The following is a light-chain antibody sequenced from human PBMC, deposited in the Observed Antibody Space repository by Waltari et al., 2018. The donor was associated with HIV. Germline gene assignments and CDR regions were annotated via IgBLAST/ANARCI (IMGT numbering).Light chain of an antibody. CDR3: CSYAGAYTYV. Sequence: QSALTQPRSVSVSPGQSVTISCTGTSSASGYFDYVSWYQQYPGKAPQVIIYEVTQQPSRVPDWFTGSKSGITASLTISGLQGEDEADYYCCSYAGAYTYVFGTGTKVNVL. V-gene: IGLV2-11*01. J-gene: IGLJ1*01. CDR1: SSASGYFDY. CDR2: EVT.